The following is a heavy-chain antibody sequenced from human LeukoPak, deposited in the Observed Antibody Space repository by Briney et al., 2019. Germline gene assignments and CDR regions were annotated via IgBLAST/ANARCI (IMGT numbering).Heavy chain of an antibody. D-gene: IGHD1-1*01. V-gene: IGHV1-18*01. CDR2: ISGYNGNT. CDR3: ARSLGQWNDLDY. CDR1: GYPFKHYG. Sequence: GASVKVSCKVSGYPFKHYGITWVRQAPGQGLEWLGWISGYNGNTYYAQRVQGRVTMTTDTPSSTGYLELRSLRSDDTAVYYCARSLGQWNDLDYWGQGTMVIVSS. J-gene: IGHJ4*02.